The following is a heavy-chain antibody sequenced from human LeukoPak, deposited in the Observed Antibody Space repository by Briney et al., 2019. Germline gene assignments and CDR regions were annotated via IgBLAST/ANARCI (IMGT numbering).Heavy chain of an antibody. D-gene: IGHD4-17*01. V-gene: IGHV3-7*03. Sequence: GGSLRLSCAASGFTFSSYGMHWVRQAPGKGLEWVANIKQDGSEKYYVDSVKGRFTISRDNAKNSLYLQMNSLRAEDTAVYYCARDNAVTTIDWGQGTLVIVSS. CDR1: GFTFSSYG. J-gene: IGHJ4*02. CDR3: ARDNAVTTID. CDR2: IKQDGSEK.